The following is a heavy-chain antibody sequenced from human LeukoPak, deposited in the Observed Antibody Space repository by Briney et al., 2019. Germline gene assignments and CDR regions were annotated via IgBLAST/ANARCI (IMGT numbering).Heavy chain of an antibody. CDR3: AIVVVTNYGMDV. D-gene: IGHD2-15*01. Sequence: GGSLRLSCAASGLTFSDYTVNWVRQAPAKGLEWISNIYSGAGPKYYADSVKGRFTISRDNAENSVSLQTSSLRDEDTAVYYCAIVVVTNYGMDVWGQGTTVTVSS. CDR2: IYSGAGPK. CDR1: GLTFSDYT. V-gene: IGHV3-48*02. J-gene: IGHJ6*02.